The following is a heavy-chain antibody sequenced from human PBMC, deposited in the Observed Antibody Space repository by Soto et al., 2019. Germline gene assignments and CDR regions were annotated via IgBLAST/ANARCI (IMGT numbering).Heavy chain of an antibody. CDR2: IIPLFGST. V-gene: IGHV1-69*12. D-gene: IGHD5-12*01. CDR1: GDIFSGYS. CDR3: ARDLGTGYDSGDY. Sequence: QVQLGQSGAEVKKPGSSVKVSCTASGDIFSGYSISWVRQAPGQGLEWMGGIIPLFGSTNYAPKFQGRVTITADQSTNTGYMELSSLKSEDTAVYYCARDLGTGYDSGDYWGQGTLVTVSS. J-gene: IGHJ4*02.